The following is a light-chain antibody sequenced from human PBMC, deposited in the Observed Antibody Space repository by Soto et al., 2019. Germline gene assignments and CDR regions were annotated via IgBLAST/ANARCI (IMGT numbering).Light chain of an antibody. Sequence: QSALTQPASVSGSPGQSITISCTGTTSDVGGYGYVSWYQQHPGQAPKLLIYDNNKRPSGIPDRFSGSKSGTSATLGITGLQTGDEADYYCGTWDSSLSLWVFGGGTKLTVL. CDR2: DNN. CDR1: TSDVGGYGY. V-gene: IGLV1-51*01. CDR3: GTWDSSLSLWV. J-gene: IGLJ3*02.